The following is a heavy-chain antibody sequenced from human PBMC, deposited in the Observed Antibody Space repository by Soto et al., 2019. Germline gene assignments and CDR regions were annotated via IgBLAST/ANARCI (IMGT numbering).Heavy chain of an antibody. CDR2: IRSKANSYET. V-gene: IGHV3-73*01. D-gene: IGHD3-3*01. Sequence: LPRSSLGIPFSGFASPWRHKASWCGQEWVGRIRSKANSYETAYAASVKGRFTISRDDSKNTAYLQMNSLKTEDTAVYYCTRHQNDFWRGSYYGRDGWGQGTTVTVS. CDR3: TRHQNDFWRGSYYGRDG. J-gene: IGHJ6*02. CDR1: GIPFSGFA.